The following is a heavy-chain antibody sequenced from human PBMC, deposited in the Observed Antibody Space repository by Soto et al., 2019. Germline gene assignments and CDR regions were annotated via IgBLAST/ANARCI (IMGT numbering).Heavy chain of an antibody. D-gene: IGHD3-9*01. V-gene: IGHV4-31*03. CDR2: IYYSGRT. J-gene: IGHJ4*02. CDR1: GGSISSGGYY. Sequence: QVQLQESGPGLVKPSQTLSLTCTVSGGSISSGGYYWSWIRQHPGKGLEWIGYIYYSGRTYYNPYLKSRVTISVDTSKNQFALKLSSVTGADTAVYYCARCGYFYYFYYWGQGTLVTVSS. CDR3: ARCGYFYYFYY.